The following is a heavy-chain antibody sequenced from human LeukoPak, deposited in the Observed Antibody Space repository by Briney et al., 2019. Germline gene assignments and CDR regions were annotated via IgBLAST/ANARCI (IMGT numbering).Heavy chain of an antibody. CDR1: GFTFSSYA. V-gene: IGHV3-23*01. J-gene: IGHJ3*02. D-gene: IGHD2-2*01. Sequence: GGSLRLSCAASGFTFSSYAMSWVRQAPGKGLEWVSAISGSGGSTYYADSVKGRFTISRDNSKNTLYLQMNSLGAEDTAVYYCAKLYRYCSSTSCPNAFDIWGQGTMVTVSS. CDR2: ISGSGGST. CDR3: AKLYRYCSSTSCPNAFDI.